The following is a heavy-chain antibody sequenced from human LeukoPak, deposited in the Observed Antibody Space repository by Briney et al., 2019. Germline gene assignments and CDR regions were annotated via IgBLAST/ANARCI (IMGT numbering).Heavy chain of an antibody. CDR1: GFTFSSYA. CDR2: ISGSGGST. CDR3: AKDGRRGWYEVY. D-gene: IGHD6-19*01. V-gene: IGHV3-23*01. J-gene: IGHJ4*02. Sequence: GGSPRLSCAASGFTFSSYARSWVRQAPGKGLEWVSAISGSGGSTYYADSVKGRFTISRDNSKNTLYLQMNSLRAEDTAVYYCAKDGRRGWYEVYWGQGTLVTVSS.